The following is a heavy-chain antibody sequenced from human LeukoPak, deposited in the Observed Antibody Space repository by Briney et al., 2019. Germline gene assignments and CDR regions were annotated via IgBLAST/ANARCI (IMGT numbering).Heavy chain of an antibody. CDR3: ASAAGWESAY. D-gene: IGHD1-26*01. J-gene: IGHJ4*02. CDR2: INQDGSEK. V-gene: IGHV3-7*01. Sequence: GGSLRLSCAASGSTSSRYYMSWVRQTPEKRLEWVANINQDGSEKNYVDSVKGRFTISRDNATNSLYLQMNSLRAEDTAVYYCASAAGWESAYWGQGTLVTVSS. CDR1: GSTSSRYY.